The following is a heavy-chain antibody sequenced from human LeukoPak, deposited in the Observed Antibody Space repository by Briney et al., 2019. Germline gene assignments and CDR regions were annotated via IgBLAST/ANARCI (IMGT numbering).Heavy chain of an antibody. CDR3: AKDDASIRFND. J-gene: IGHJ4*02. CDR2: ISGRGASK. Sequence: PGGSLRLSCAASGFTFDDYGMSWVRQAPGKGLEWVSGISGRGASKYYADSVKGRFTISRDNSKNTLYLQMNSLRAEDTAVYYCAKDDASIRFNDWGQGTLVTVSS. V-gene: IGHV3-23*01. CDR1: GFTFDDYG. D-gene: IGHD3-3*01.